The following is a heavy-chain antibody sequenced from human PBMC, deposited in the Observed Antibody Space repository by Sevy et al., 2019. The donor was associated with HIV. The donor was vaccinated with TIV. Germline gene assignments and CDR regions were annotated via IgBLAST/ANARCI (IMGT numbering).Heavy chain of an antibody. CDR1: GFTFSSYG. D-gene: IGHD1-1*01. CDR2: IWYDGSNK. V-gene: IGHV3-33*01. Sequence: GGSLRLSCAASGFTFSSYGMHWVRQAPGKGLEWVAVIWYDGSNKYYADSVKGRFTISRDNSKNTLYLQMNSLRAEDTAVYYCAREGTSKSVRARSHYYYYYGMDVWGQGTTVTVSS. J-gene: IGHJ6*02. CDR3: AREGTSKSVRARSHYYYYYGMDV.